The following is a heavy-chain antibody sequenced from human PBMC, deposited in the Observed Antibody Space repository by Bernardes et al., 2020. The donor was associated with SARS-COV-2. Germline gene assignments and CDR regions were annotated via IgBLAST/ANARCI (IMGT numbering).Heavy chain of an antibody. J-gene: IGHJ4*02. CDR2: IYHSGRT. Sequence: SETLSLTCAVSGYSISSGYYWGWIRQPPGKGLEWIGSIYHSGRTSYNPSLKSRVTISVDTSKNQFSLKLSSVTAADTAVYYCARVSSGDHEYWGQGTLVTVSS. CDR3: ARVSSGDHEY. V-gene: IGHV4-38-2*01. CDR1: GYSISSGYY. D-gene: IGHD3-22*01.